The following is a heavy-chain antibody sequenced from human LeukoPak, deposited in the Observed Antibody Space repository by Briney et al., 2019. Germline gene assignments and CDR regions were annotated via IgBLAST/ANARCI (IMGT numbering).Heavy chain of an antibody. CDR3: ARGGSGGLHTYYFDY. J-gene: IGHJ4*02. CDR2: ISSSSSTI. Sequence: GGSLRLSCAASGFTFSSYSMNWVRQAPGKGLEWVSYISSSSSTIYYADSVKGRFTISRDNAKNSLYLQMNSLRAEDTAVYYCARGGSGGLHTYYFDYWGQGTLVTVSS. D-gene: IGHD3-16*01. V-gene: IGHV3-48*04. CDR1: GFTFSSYS.